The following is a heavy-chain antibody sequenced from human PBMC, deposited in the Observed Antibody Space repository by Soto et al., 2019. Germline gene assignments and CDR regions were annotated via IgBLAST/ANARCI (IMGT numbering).Heavy chain of an antibody. Sequence: LRLSCVASGLTLNSCAMSWVRQAPGKGLEWVSGISANGDNTNYAEFVKGRFTISRDSSKNTLYLQMNSLRVDDTAVYYCAKGDRAETQNLNNWFDPWGQGTLVTVSS. V-gene: IGHV3-23*01. D-gene: IGHD3-10*01. J-gene: IGHJ5*02. CDR1: GLTLNSCA. CDR3: AKGDRAETQNLNNWFDP. CDR2: ISANGDNT.